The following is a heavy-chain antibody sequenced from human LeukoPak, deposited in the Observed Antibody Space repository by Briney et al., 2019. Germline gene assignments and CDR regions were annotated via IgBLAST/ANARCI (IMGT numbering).Heavy chain of an antibody. Sequence: PGGSLRLSCAASGFTFNRYDMSWVRQAPGKGLEWVSTISGSGGSPYYADSVKGRFTISRDNSKNTLYLQMNSLRAEDTAIYYCAKASKGINLVRGVIPTPSGWGQGTLVTVSS. V-gene: IGHV3-23*01. D-gene: IGHD3-10*01. CDR2: ISGSGGSP. J-gene: IGHJ4*02. CDR3: AKASKGINLVRGVIPTPSG. CDR1: GFTFNRYD.